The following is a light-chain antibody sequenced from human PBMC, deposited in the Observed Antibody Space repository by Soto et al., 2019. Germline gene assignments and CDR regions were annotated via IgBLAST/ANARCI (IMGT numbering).Light chain of an antibody. CDR1: QSVRSNY. Sequence: EIVLTQSPGTLSLSSGERATLSCRASQSVRSNYLAWYQQTPGQAPRLLSYGASSRATGIPDRFGGSGSGTDFTLTISRLEPEDFAVYYCQQYASSPLTFGGGTKVEIK. V-gene: IGKV3-20*01. J-gene: IGKJ4*01. CDR3: QQYASSPLT. CDR2: GAS.